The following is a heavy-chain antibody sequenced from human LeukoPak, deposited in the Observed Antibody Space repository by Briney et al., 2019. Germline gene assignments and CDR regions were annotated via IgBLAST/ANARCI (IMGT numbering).Heavy chain of an antibody. Sequence: PGGFLRLSCAASGFTFSSYAMSWVRQAPGKGLEWVSAISGSGGSTYYADSVKGRFTISRDNSKNTLYLQMNSLRAEDTAVYYCAKEHIVVVPAAIPHFDYWGQGTLVTVSS. CDR3: AKEHIVVVPAAIPHFDY. CDR2: ISGSGGST. CDR1: GFTFSSYA. D-gene: IGHD2-2*01. V-gene: IGHV3-23*01. J-gene: IGHJ4*02.